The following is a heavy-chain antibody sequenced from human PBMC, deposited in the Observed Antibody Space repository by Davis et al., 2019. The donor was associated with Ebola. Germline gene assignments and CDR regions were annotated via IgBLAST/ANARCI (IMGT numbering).Heavy chain of an antibody. CDR3: ARDPLFRYSDPFYYYYGMDV. CDR1: GFTFSSYA. CDR2: ISYDGSNK. J-gene: IGHJ6*02. D-gene: IGHD2-15*01. Sequence: GESLKISCAASGFTFSSYAMHWVRQAPGKGLEWVAVISYDGSNKYYADSVKGRFTISRDNSKNTLYLQMNSLRAEDTAVYYCARDPLFRYSDPFYYYYGMDVWGQGTTVTVSS. V-gene: IGHV3-30-3*01.